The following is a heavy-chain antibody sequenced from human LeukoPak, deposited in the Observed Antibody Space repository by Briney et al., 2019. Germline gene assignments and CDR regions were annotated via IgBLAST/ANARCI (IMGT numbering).Heavy chain of an antibody. CDR3: ARLREYCSGGSCYPNWFDP. CDR1: GYTFTSYD. Sequence: ASVKVSCKASGYTFTSYDINWVRQATGQGLEWMGWMNPNSGNTGYAQKFQGRVTITRNTSISTAYMELSSLRSEDTAVYYCARLREYCSGGSCYPNWFDPWGQGTLVTVSS. J-gene: IGHJ5*02. V-gene: IGHV1-8*03. CDR2: MNPNSGNT. D-gene: IGHD2-15*01.